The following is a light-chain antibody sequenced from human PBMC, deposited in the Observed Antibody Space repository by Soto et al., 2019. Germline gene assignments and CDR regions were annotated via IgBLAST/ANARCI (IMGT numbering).Light chain of an antibody. CDR1: SSDIGGYNY. J-gene: IGLJ1*01. Sequence: QSALTQPASMSGSPGQSVTISCAGTSSDIGGYNYVSWYQHHPGKAPKLIIYDVSSRPSGVSHRFSGSKSGNTASLTISGLQAEDEADYYCSSFSVGRPLFGTRTKVTVL. CDR3: SSFSVGRPL. V-gene: IGLV2-14*01. CDR2: DVS.